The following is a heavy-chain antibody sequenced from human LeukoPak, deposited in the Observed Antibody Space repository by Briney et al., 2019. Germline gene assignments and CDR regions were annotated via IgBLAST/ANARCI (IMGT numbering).Heavy chain of an antibody. J-gene: IGHJ3*02. CDR3: AGAGDPDGFDI. Sequence: SVKASCKPSGYTFTHYYIHSVRQSARHPLEGWGWFNPKSGGANYAQKRQGRVNMTRDTSISTAYMELSRLRSDDTAVYYCAGAGDPDGFDIWGQGTMVTVSS. CDR1: GYTFTHYY. V-gene: IGHV1-2*02. CDR2: FNPKSGGA. D-gene: IGHD7-27*01.